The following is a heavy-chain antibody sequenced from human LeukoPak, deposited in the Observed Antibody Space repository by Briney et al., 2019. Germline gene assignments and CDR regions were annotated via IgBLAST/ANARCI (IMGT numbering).Heavy chain of an antibody. CDR2: INPNSGGT. CDR1: GYTFTGYY. V-gene: IGHV1-2*04. CDR3: ARDESEAFSYDY. J-gene: IGHJ4*02. Sequence: ASVKVSCKASGYTFTGYYMHWVRQAPGQGLEWMGWINPNSGGTNYAQKFQGWVTMTRDTSISTAYMELSRLRSDDTAVYYCARDESEAFSYDYWGQGTLVTVSS.